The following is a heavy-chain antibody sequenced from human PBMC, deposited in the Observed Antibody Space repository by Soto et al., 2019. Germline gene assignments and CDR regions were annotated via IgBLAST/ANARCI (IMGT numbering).Heavy chain of an antibody. CDR2: IYYSGST. Sequence: QVQLQESGPGLVKPSETLSLTCTVSGGSVSSGSYYWSWIRQPPGKGLEWIVYIYYSGSTNYNPSLKSRVTISVATSKNQFSLKLSSVTAADTAVYYCARDTVTTSFNAFDMWGQETMVTVSS. D-gene: IGHD4-17*01. CDR3: ARDTVTTSFNAFDM. J-gene: IGHJ3*02. CDR1: GGSVSSGSYY. V-gene: IGHV4-61*01.